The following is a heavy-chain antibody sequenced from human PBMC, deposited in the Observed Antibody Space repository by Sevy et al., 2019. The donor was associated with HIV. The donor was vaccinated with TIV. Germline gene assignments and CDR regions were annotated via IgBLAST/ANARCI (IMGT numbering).Heavy chain of an antibody. CDR2: ISGISNYI. J-gene: IGHJ6*02. Sequence: GGSLRLSCAASGFTFSDYNMNWVRQAPGKGLEWVSSISGISNYIYYADSVKGRFTISRDNAKNSLYLQMNSLRAEDTAVYYCARETSSFGEGIYYGMDVWGQGTTVTVSS. CDR1: GFTFSDYN. CDR3: ARETSSFGEGIYYGMDV. D-gene: IGHD3-10*01. V-gene: IGHV3-21*01.